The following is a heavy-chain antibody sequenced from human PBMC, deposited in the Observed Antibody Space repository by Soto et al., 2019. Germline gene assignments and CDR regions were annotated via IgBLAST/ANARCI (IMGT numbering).Heavy chain of an antibody. V-gene: IGHV4-39*01. Sequence: PSETLSLTCTVSGGSITSSSYYWGWIRQPPGKGLEWIGSIYYSGSTYYNPSLKSRVTISVDTSKNQFSLKLSSVTAADTAVYYCARHPDKTYRTTLSFDPWGQGTLVTVSS. CDR3: ARHPDKTYRTTLSFDP. CDR2: IYYSGST. J-gene: IGHJ5*02. D-gene: IGHD5-12*01. CDR1: GGSITSSSYY.